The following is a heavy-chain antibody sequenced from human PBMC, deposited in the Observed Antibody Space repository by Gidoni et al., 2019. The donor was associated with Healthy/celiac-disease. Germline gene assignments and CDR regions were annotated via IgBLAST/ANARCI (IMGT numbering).Heavy chain of an antibody. CDR1: GFTFGDYA. V-gene: IGHV3-49*04. Sequence: EVQLVESGGGLVQPGRSLRLSCTASGFTFGDYAMGWVRQAPGKGREWVGFIRSKAYGGTTEYAASVKGRFTISRDDSKSIAYLQMNSLKTEDTAVYYCTRDLKVVVTWYFDLWGRGTLVTVSS. J-gene: IGHJ2*01. D-gene: IGHD3-22*01. CDR3: TRDLKVVVTWYFDL. CDR2: IRSKAYGGTT.